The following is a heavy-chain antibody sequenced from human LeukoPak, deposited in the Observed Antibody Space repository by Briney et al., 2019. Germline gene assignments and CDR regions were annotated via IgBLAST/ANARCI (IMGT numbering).Heavy chain of an antibody. V-gene: IGHV1-18*01. CDR2: INTYHGKT. CDR3: ARGYSSGWYYLDY. CDR1: GYTFTNYV. D-gene: IGHD6-19*01. J-gene: IGHJ4*02. Sequence: GASVKVSCKASGYTFTNYVIIWVRQAPGQGLEFMGWINTYHGKTDYAQHVQGRVTMTTDASTNTAYMELRSLRSDDTAVYFCARGYSSGWYYLDYWGQGTLVTVSS.